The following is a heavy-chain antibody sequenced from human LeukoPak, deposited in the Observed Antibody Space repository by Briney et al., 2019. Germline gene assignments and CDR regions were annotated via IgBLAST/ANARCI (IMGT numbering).Heavy chain of an antibody. D-gene: IGHD2/OR15-2a*01. J-gene: IGHJ5*02. CDR3: ARIYGNQRFDP. CDR1: GGSISVHY. CDR2: LYWNGSP. V-gene: IGHV4-4*09. Sequence: PSETLSLTCSVSGGSISVHYWTWLRQPPGKGLDCIAYLYWNGSPHYPPALQNRVTISVDPSKDQVSLRLNSVTAADTAVYYCARIYGNQRFDPWGQGTLVTVSS.